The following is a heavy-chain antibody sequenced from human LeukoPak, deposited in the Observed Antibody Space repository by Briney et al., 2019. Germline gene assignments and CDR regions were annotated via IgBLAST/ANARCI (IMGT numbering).Heavy chain of an antibody. CDR2: SRNKANTYTT. J-gene: IGHJ4*02. CDR3: ARGDSSGYYWNDY. CDR1: GFTFSDHN. D-gene: IGHD3-22*01. V-gene: IGHV3-72*01. Sequence: GGSLRLSCAASGFTFSDHNMDWVRQAPGKGLEWIGRSRNKANTYTTEYAASVKGRFTISRDDSKNSLYLLMNSLKTEDTAVYYCARGDSSGYYWNDYWGQGTLVTVSS.